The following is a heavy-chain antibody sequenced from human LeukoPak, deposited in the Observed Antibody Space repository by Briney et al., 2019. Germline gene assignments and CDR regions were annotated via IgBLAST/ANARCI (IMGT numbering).Heavy chain of an antibody. CDR1: GFSLTTRPLG. Sequence: SGPTLVKPTQTLTLTCSFSGFSLTTRPLGVGWIRQPPGKALEWLAVIYWDDDKRYNPSLKTRPTVTTATSKSQVVLIMTNMDPVDTATYYCAHRRSGYDWNHGDFDYWGQGTLVTVSS. J-gene: IGHJ4*02. D-gene: IGHD1-20*01. CDR2: IYWDDDK. CDR3: AHRRSGYDWNHGDFDY. V-gene: IGHV2-5*02.